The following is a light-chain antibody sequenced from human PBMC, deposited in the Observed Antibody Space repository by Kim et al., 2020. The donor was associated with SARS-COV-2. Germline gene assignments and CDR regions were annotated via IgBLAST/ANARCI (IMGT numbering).Light chain of an antibody. V-gene: IGLV1-44*01. CDR3: AVWDDSLKQGV. Sequence: QSVLTQPPSASGTHGQRVTISCSGSSSNIGSNTVVWYQQLPGAAPNLLIYSNNQRPSGIPDRFSGSRSGTSASLAISGLQSGDEADYYCAVWDDSLKQGVFGGGTPADRP. J-gene: IGLJ3*02. CDR2: SNN. CDR1: SSNIGSNT.